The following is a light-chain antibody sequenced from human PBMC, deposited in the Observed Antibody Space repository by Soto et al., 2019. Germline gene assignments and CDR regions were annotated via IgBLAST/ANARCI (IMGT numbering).Light chain of an antibody. CDR1: QSISSW. J-gene: IGKJ5*01. Sequence: DIQMTQSPSTLSASVGDRFTITCRASQSISSWLAWYQQKPGKAPKLLIYAASTLGSGVPSRFSGSGSETEFTLTVSSLQPDDSATYYCQQYNSYITFGQGTRLEIK. V-gene: IGKV1-5*01. CDR2: AAS. CDR3: QQYNSYIT.